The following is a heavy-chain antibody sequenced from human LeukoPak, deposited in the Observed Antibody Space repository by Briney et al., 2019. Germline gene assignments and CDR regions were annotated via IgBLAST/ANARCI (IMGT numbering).Heavy chain of an antibody. V-gene: IGHV1-2*02. J-gene: IGHJ5*02. CDR2: INPNSGGT. Sequence: ASVKVSCKASGYTFTGYYMHWVRQAPGQGLEWMGWINPNSGGTNYAQKFQGRVTMTRDTSISTAYMELSRLRSDDTAVYYCARDGGIAADQYNWFDPWGQGTLVTVSS. CDR1: GYTFTGYY. D-gene: IGHD6-13*01. CDR3: ARDGGIAADQYNWFDP.